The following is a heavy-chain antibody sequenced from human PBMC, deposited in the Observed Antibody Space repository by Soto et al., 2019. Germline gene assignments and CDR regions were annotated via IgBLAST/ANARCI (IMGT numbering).Heavy chain of an antibody. CDR2: INGYNGNT. CDR1: GYTFTSYG. J-gene: IGHJ6*02. D-gene: IGHD3-16*01. V-gene: IGHV1-18*01. CDR3: ARMGDVPYYYYGMDV. Sequence: QVQLVQSGAEVKKPGASVKVSCKASGYTFTSYGISWVRQAPGQGLEWMGWINGYNGNTNYAQKLQGRVTLSTDTATSRAYMELRSLRSDDSAVYYGARMGDVPYYYYGMDVWGQGTTVTVSS.